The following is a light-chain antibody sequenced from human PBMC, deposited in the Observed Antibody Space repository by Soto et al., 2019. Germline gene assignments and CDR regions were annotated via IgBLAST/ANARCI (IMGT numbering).Light chain of an antibody. Sequence: DIQMTQSPSTLSASVGDRVTITCRASQSISSWLAWYQQKPGKAPKLLIYDAASLESGVPSRFSGSGSGTEFTLTISSLQRDDFATYYCQHKWTFGQGTKVEIK. CDR1: QSISSW. V-gene: IGKV1-5*01. J-gene: IGKJ1*01. CDR2: DAA. CDR3: QHKWT.